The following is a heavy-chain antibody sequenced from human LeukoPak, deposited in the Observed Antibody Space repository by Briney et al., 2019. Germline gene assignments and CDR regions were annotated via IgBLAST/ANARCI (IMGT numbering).Heavy chain of an antibody. J-gene: IGHJ4*02. CDR1: GFTFSNAW. D-gene: IGHD2-2*01. CDR3: TTVGRVVPAAKDY. CDR2: IKSKTDGGTT. V-gene: IGHV3-15*01. Sequence: GRSLRLSCAASGFTFSNAWMRWVRPAPGKGLEWVGRIKSKTDGGTTDYAAPVKGRFTISRDDSKNTLYLQMNSLKTEDTAVYYCTTVGRVVPAAKDYWGQGTLVTVSP.